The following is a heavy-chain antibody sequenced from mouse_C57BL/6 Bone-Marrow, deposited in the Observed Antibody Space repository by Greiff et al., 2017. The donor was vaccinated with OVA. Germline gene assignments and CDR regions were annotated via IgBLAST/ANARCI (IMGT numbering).Heavy chain of an antibody. V-gene: IGHV8-12*01. CDR1: GFSLSTSGLG. J-gene: IGHJ4*01. Sequence: QVTLKVSGPGILQPSQTLSLTCSFSGFSLSTSGLGVSWVRQPSGEGLEWLAHIYWDEDKHYNPSLKSRLTISKETSSNEVFLKITSVDTADTATYFCARRVGRVMDYWGQGTSVTVSS. CDR3: ARRVGRVMDY. CDR2: IYWDEDK.